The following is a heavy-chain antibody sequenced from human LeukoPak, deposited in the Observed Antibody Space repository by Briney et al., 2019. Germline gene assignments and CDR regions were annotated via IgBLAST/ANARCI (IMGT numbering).Heavy chain of an antibody. CDR2: IYYSGST. CDR3: ARMVPEYSSSWDGLFDY. D-gene: IGHD6-13*01. V-gene: IGHV4-39*01. Sequence: SETPSLTCTVSGGSISSSSYYWGWIRQPPGKGLEWIGSIYYSGSTYYNPSLKSRVTISVDTSKNQFSLKLNSVTAADTAVYYCARMVPEYSSSWDGLFDYWGQGTLVTVSS. CDR1: GGSISSSSYY. J-gene: IGHJ4*02.